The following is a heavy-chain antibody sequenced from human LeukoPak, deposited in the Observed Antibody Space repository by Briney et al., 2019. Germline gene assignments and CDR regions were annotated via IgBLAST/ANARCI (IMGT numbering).Heavy chain of an antibody. Sequence: GGALRLSCAASGFTFDDYAMHWVRQAPGKGLEWVSLISGDGGSTYYADSVKGRFTISRDNSKNSLYLQMNSLRTEDTALYYCAKDGVAGSYNYFDYWGQGTLVTVSS. CDR3: AKDGVAGSYNYFDY. V-gene: IGHV3-43*02. J-gene: IGHJ4*02. CDR2: ISGDGGST. D-gene: IGHD6-19*01. CDR1: GFTFDDYA.